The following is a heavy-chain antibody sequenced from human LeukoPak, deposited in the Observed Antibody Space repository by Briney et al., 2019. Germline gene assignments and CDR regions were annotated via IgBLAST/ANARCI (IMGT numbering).Heavy chain of an antibody. V-gene: IGHV3-23*01. D-gene: IGHD2-2*01. CDR2: ISTSGST. CDR3: ARDGEYCTSTGCYYPF. J-gene: IGHJ4*02. Sequence: TRGSLRLSCAGSGLTFSTYGMSLVRQAPGKGLELVSGISTSGSTYYADPVKGRFTISRDNSKNTLYLQMNSLRAEDTAVYYCARDGEYCTSTGCYYPFWGQGTLVTVSS. CDR1: GLTFSTYG.